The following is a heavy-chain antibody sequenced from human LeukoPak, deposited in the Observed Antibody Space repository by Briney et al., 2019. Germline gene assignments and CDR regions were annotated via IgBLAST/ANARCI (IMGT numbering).Heavy chain of an antibody. CDR1: GYTLTELS. V-gene: IGHV1-24*01. CDR2: FDPEDVET. J-gene: IGHJ5*02. Sequence: ASVKVSCKDSGYTLTELSMHWVGQAPRKGLGWMGGFDPEDVETIYAQMFQGRVTMTEDTSPDTAYMELRSLRADDTALVYCATVALRFFERQGILGFDPWGQGTLVTVSS. D-gene: IGHD3-3*01. CDR3: ATVALRFFERQGILGFDP.